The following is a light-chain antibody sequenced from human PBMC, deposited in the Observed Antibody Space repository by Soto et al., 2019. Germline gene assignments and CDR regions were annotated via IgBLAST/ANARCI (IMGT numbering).Light chain of an antibody. CDR1: SSDVGGYNY. CDR3: SSYTSSSTLLV. J-gene: IGLJ1*01. Sequence: QSVLTQPASVSGSPGHSITISCTGTSSDVGGYNYVSWYQQHPGKAPKLMIYDVSNRPSGVSNRFSGSKSGNTASLTISGLQAEDEADYYCSSYTSSSTLLVFGTGTKVTVL. V-gene: IGLV2-14*01. CDR2: DVS.